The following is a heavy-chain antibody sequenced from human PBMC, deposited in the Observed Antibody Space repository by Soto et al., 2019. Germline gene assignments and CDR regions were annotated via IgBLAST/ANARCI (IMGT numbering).Heavy chain of an antibody. CDR2: INPNGGST. J-gene: IGHJ6*02. D-gene: IGHD3-3*01. V-gene: IGHV1-46*01. CDR1: KYTFSNYY. Sequence: ASVKVSCKASKYTFSNYYIHWVRQAPGQGLGWMGIINPNGGSTSYARQFQGRVNMTRDSSTSAVYMEINRLRSEDTAVYYCARLRFLGSYGLDLWGQGTTVTVSS. CDR3: ARLRFLGSYGLDL.